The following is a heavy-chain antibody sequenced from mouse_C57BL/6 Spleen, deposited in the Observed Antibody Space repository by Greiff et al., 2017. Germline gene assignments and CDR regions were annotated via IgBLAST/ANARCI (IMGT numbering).Heavy chain of an antibody. CDR1: GYTFTDYY. J-gene: IGHJ2*01. Sequence: VQLQESGAELVKPGASVKISCKASGYTFTDYYINWVKQRPGQGLEGIGKIGPGSGSTYYNEKFKGKATLTADKSSSTAYMQLSSLTSEDSAVYFCARLRRGDYDGFDYWGQGTTLTVSS. V-gene: IGHV1-77*01. D-gene: IGHD2-4*01. CDR2: IGPGSGST. CDR3: ARLRRGDYDGFDY.